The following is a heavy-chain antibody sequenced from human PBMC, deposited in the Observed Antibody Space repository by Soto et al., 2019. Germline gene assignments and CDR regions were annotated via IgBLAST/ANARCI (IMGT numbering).Heavy chain of an antibody. J-gene: IGHJ5*02. CDR2: IYYSGST. D-gene: IGHD6-13*01. V-gene: IGHV4-59*01. CDR1: GGSISSYY. Sequence: ETLSLTCTVSGGSISSYYWSWIRQPPGKGLEWIGYIYYSGSTNYNPSLKSRVTISVDTSKNQFSLKLSSVTAADTAVYYCARVGGYSSSWYPWFDPWGQGTLVTVSS. CDR3: ARVGGYSSSWYPWFDP.